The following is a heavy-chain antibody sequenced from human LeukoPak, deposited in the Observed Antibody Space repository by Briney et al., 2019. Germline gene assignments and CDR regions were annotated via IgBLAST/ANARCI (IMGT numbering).Heavy chain of an antibody. CDR2: IYHSGST. Sequence: DPSQTLSLTCAVSGGSISSGGYSWSWIRQPPGKGLEWIGYIYHSGSTYYNPSLKSRVTISVDRSKNQFSLKLSSVTAANTAVYYCARVSFVATPDYWGQGTLVTVSS. D-gene: IGHD2/OR15-2a*01. CDR3: ARVSFVATPDY. V-gene: IGHV4-30-2*01. J-gene: IGHJ4*02. CDR1: GGSISSGGYS.